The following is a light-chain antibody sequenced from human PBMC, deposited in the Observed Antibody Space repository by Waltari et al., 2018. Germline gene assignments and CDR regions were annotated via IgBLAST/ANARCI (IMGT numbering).Light chain of an antibody. CDR2: EVN. V-gene: IGLV2-23*02. CDR3: CSDAGSNHVL. J-gene: IGLJ2*01. Sequence: QSALTQPASVSGSPEQSITISCTGTSSDVGSYNLVSWYQPHPGKAPKLMISEVNERPSVVWIRYSDSKSGNTTCWTISGLQTEDEADYYCCSDAGSNHVLFGGGTKLTVL. CDR1: SSDVGSYNL.